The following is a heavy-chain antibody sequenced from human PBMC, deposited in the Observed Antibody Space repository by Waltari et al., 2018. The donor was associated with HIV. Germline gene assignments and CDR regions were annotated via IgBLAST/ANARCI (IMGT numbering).Heavy chain of an antibody. J-gene: IGHJ4*02. CDR1: GFPFSAYY. Sequence: QVQLVESGGGLVNLGGSLRLSCATSGFPFSAYYMTWIRQAPGKGLEWVSYIRSDTDTIYYADSVKGRFTISRDNAKNSLYLQMNRLSVEDTAVYYCARLKYSSGCFDYWGQGALVTVSS. CDR3: ARLKYSSGCFDY. V-gene: IGHV3-11*01. D-gene: IGHD6-19*01. CDR2: IRSDTDTI.